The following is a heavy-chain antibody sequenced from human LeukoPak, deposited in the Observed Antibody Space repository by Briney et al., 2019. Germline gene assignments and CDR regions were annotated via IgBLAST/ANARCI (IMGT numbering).Heavy chain of an antibody. J-gene: IGHJ4*02. Sequence: PGGSLRLSCAASGFTVSSNYMSWVRQAPGKGLEWVSVIYSGGSTYYADSVKGRFTISRDNSKNTLYLQMNSLRAEDTAVYYCARGSDSSGYYYGPFDYWGQGTLVTVSS. CDR1: GFTVSSNY. D-gene: IGHD3-22*01. V-gene: IGHV3-53*01. CDR2: IYSGGST. CDR3: ARGSDSSGYYYGPFDY.